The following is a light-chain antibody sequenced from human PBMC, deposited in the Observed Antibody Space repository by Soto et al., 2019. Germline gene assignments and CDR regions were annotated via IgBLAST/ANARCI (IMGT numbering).Light chain of an antibody. Sequence: DIVMTQSPLSLPVTPGEPASISCRSSLNLLNSNGYNYLDWYVQKPGQSPQLLIYLGSSRASGVPDRFSGSGSGTDITLKIIRVEAEDVAVYYCMQALQTPLTFGGGTMVQIK. J-gene: IGKJ4*01. CDR1: LNLLNSNGYNY. V-gene: IGKV2-28*01. CDR2: LGS. CDR3: MQALQTPLT.